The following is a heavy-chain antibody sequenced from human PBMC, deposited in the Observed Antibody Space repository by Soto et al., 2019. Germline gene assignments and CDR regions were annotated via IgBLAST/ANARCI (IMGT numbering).Heavy chain of an antibody. V-gene: IGHV1-69*13. CDR3: ARDGRYYRSGSYIDLDPTPFDY. CDR1: GGTFSSYA. D-gene: IGHD3-10*01. J-gene: IGHJ4*02. CDR2: IIPIFGTA. Sequence: ASVKVSCKASGGTFSSYAISWVRQAPGQGLEWMGGIIPIFGTANYAQKFQGRVTITADESTSTAYMDLSSLRSEDTAVFYCARDGRYYRSGSYIDLDPTPFDYWGQGTLVTVSS.